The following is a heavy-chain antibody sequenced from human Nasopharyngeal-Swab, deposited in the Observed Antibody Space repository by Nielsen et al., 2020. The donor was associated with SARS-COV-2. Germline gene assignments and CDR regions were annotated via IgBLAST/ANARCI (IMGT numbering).Heavy chain of an antibody. CDR1: GASFSVYD. CDR2: INHSGST. Sequence: SETLSLTCAVYGASFSVYDWSWIRQSPGKGLEWIGEINHSGSTKHNPSLKSRVTLSLDTSKNQFSLKLSSVTAADTAVYYCARGLSGIVPAPILGLGPYYSYYYMDVWGKGTTVTVSS. CDR3: ARGLSGIVPAPILGLGPYYSYYYMDV. V-gene: IGHV4-34*01. J-gene: IGHJ6*03. D-gene: IGHD2-2*01.